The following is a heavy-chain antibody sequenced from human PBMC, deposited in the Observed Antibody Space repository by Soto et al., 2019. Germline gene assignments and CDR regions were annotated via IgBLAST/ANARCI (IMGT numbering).Heavy chain of an antibody. V-gene: IGHV3-9*01. CDR3: AKDIRVAGTVWYYYYRDV. Sequence: EVQLVESGVGLVQPGRSLRLSCAASGFTFDDYAMHWVRQAPGKGLEWVSGISWNSGSIGDADSVKVRFTISRDNAKNSLYMQMNSLSAEDTALDYCAKDIRVAGTVWYYYYRDVWGKGTTVTVSS. CDR1: GFTFDDYA. J-gene: IGHJ6*03. CDR2: ISWNSGSI. D-gene: IGHD6-19*01.